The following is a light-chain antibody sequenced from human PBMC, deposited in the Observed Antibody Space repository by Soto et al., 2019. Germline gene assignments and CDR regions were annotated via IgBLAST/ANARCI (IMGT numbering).Light chain of an antibody. CDR3: SSYTSSSTLV. CDR2: DVR. CDR1: SNDVGGSDY. V-gene: IGLV2-14*03. Sequence: QSALTQPASVSGSPGQSITISCTGTSNDVGGSDYVSWYQHHPGKAPKLLIFDVRHRPSHISDRFSASKSGFTASLTISGLQAEDEADYYCSSYTSSSTLVFGGGTKLTVL. J-gene: IGLJ2*01.